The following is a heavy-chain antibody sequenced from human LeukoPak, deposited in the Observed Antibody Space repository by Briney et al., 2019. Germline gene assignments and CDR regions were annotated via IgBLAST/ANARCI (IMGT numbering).Heavy chain of an antibody. Sequence: ASVKVSCTVSGYTLTELSMHWVRQAPGKGLEWMGGFDPEDGETIYAQKFQGRVTMTEDTSTDTAYMELSSLRSEDTAVYYCATPLGLGGFGQGLFDYYYYYGMDVWGQGTTVTVSS. J-gene: IGHJ6*02. V-gene: IGHV1-24*01. CDR2: FDPEDGET. CDR1: GYTLTELS. D-gene: IGHD3-10*01. CDR3: ATPLGLGGFGQGLFDYYYYYGMDV.